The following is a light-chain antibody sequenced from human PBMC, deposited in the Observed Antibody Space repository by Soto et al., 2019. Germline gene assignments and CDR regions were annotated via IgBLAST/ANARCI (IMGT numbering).Light chain of an antibody. CDR2: DVT. CDR3: NSYTASGGTYVL. Sequence: QSALPQPASVSGSPGQSVTISCTGTSSDIGAYNYVSWYQLHLYKPPKLIIYDVTNRPSGISNRFSGSKSGNTASLTISGLQAEDEADYYCNSYTASGGTYVLFGGGTKLTVL. J-gene: IGLJ3*02. V-gene: IGLV2-14*01. CDR1: SSDIGAYNY.